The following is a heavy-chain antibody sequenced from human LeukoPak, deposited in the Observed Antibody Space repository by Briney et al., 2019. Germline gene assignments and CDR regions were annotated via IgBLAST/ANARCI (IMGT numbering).Heavy chain of an antibody. V-gene: IGHV3-23*01. CDR2: ISGSGGST. CDR3: AKVSHYDFWSGYYFDY. J-gene: IGHJ4*02. D-gene: IGHD3-3*01. Sequence: GGSLRLSCAASGLSFSFYAMSWVRQAPGKGLEWVSAISGSGGSTYYADSVKGRFTISRDNSKNTLYLQMNSLRAEDTAVYYCAKVSHYDFWSGYYFDYWGQGTLVTVSS. CDR1: GLSFSFYA.